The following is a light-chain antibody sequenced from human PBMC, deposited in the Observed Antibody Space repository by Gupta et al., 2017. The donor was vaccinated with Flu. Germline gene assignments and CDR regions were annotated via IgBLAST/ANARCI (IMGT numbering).Light chain of an antibody. V-gene: IGKV1-33*01. CDR1: QDVNSS. CDR3: QPSEDVLQP. J-gene: IGKJ5*01. CDR2: DVG. Sequence: PSSLSASVGDRVSISCQASQDVNSSLHSFQQTPGRAPKLLIYDVGNLQPGVPSRLRGTGSGTEFNVTVSSLQPEDIPTSYSQPSEDVLQPSGQGTKLEL.